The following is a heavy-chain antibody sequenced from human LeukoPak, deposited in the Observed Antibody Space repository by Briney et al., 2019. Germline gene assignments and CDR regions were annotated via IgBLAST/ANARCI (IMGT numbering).Heavy chain of an antibody. Sequence: GGSLRLSCAASGFTFSTYWMSWVRQAPGKGLEWLANIKQDGSEKYYVDSVKGRFTISRDNAKNSLFLKMNSLRAEDTAVYYCARALWGSVYYMDVWGKGTTVTVSS. CDR3: ARALWGSVYYMDV. CDR1: GFTFSTYW. J-gene: IGHJ6*03. CDR2: IKQDGSEK. V-gene: IGHV3-7*04. D-gene: IGHD3-10*01.